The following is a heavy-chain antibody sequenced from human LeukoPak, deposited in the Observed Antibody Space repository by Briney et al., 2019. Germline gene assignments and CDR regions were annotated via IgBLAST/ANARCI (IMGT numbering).Heavy chain of an antibody. CDR3: ARTNFWSGAHDY. J-gene: IGHJ4*02. D-gene: IGHD3-3*01. Sequence: SETLSLTCTVSGGSISNYYWNWTRQAPGKGLEWIGYIYYTGSTNKNPSLKSRVTISVDTSKNQFSLKLSSVTAADTAVYYCARTNFWSGAHDYWGQGTLVTVSS. V-gene: IGHV4-59*12. CDR1: GGSISNYY. CDR2: IYYTGST.